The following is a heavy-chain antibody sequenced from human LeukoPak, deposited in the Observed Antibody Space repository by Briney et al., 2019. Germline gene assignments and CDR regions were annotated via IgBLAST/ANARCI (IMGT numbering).Heavy chain of an antibody. J-gene: IGHJ6*02. CDR3: ARNNGMDV. V-gene: IGHV3-7*03. CDR2: VNRDGSET. Sequence: GGSLRLSCAASGFTLSAAWMNWVRQAPGKGLEWVANVNRDGSETYYLDSVKGRFTISKDNAKNSLYLQMDSLRAEDTALYHCARNNGMDVWGQGTTVIVSS. CDR1: GFTLSAAW.